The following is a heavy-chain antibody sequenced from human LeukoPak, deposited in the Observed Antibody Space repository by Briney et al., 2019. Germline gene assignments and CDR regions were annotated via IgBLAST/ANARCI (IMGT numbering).Heavy chain of an antibody. J-gene: IGHJ4*02. CDR1: GYTLTELS. CDR3: AIWFRASVLGGFDH. CDR2: FDPEDGET. Sequence: GASVKVSCKVSGYTLTELSMHWVRQAPGKGLEWMGGFDPEDGETIYAQKFQGRVTMTEDTSTDTAYMELSSLRSEDTAVYYCAIWFRASVLGGFDHWGQGTLVTVSS. V-gene: IGHV1-24*01. D-gene: IGHD3-10*01.